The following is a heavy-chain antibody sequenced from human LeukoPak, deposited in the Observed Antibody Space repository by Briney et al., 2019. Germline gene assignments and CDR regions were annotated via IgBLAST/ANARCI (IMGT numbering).Heavy chain of an antibody. CDR1: GDSISGGAFY. D-gene: IGHD1-26*01. CDR3: ARQGSSPNWFDT. J-gene: IGHJ5*02. V-gene: IGHV4-39*01. CDR2: MFYSGST. Sequence: SETLSLTCTVSGDSISGGAFYWGWVRQSPGKGLEWIGSMFYSGSTHFNPSLESRITMSLDTSKNQFSLRLSLMTAADTGVCYCARQGSSPNWFDTWGQGTLVTVSS.